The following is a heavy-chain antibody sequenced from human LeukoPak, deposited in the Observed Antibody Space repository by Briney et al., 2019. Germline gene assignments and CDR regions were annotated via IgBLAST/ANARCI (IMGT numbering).Heavy chain of an antibody. CDR3: AKGDPLTYYDILTGQDY. CDR1: GVTFSSDA. CDR2: ISAGGGSR. J-gene: IGHJ4*02. V-gene: IGHV3-23*01. D-gene: IGHD3-9*01. Sequence: GGSLRLSCAASGVTFSSDAMSWVRQAPGQGLEWVAGISAGGGSRYYADSVKGRFTISRDNSNNMLYLQLNSLQAMDTAVAYCAKGDPLTYYDILTGQDYWGQGTLVTVSS.